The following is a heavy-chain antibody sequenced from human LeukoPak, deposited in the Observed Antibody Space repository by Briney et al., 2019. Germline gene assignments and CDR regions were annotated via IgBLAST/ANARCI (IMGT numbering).Heavy chain of an antibody. CDR2: INPNSGGT. D-gene: IGHD1-7*01. CDR1: GYTFTGYY. V-gene: IGHV1-2*02. Sequence: ASVRVSCKASGYTFTGYYMHWVRQAPEQGREWMGWINPNSGGTNYAQKFQGRVTMTRDTSISTAYMELSRLRSDDTAVYYCATDRNLGPFGFWGQGTLVTVSS. CDR3: ATDRNLGPFGF. J-gene: IGHJ4*02.